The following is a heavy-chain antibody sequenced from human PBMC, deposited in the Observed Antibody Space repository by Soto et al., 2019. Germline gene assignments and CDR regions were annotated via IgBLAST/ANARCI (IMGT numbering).Heavy chain of an antibody. CDR2: INSDGSST. CDR1: GFTFTHYL. J-gene: IGHJ5*02. D-gene: IGHD5-18*01. V-gene: IGHV3-74*01. CDR3: ATNTAMVSLNNWFDP. Sequence: GGSLRLSCAASGFTFTHYLMTWVRQAPGKGLVWVSRINSDGSSTSYADSVKGRFTISRDNAKNTLYLQMNSLRAEDTAVYYCATNTAMVSLNNWFDPWGQGTLVTVS.